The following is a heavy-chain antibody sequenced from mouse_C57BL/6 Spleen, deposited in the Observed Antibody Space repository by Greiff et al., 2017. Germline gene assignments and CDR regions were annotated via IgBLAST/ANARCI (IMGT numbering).Heavy chain of an antibody. J-gene: IGHJ2*01. CDR2: INPYNGGT. V-gene: IGHV1-19*01. Sequence: EVKLQQSGPVLVKPGASVKMSCKASGYTFTDYYMNWVKQSHGKSLEWIGVINPYNGGTSYNQKFKGKATLTVDKSSSTAYMELNSLTSEDSAVYYCARAMEGSFDYWGQGTTLTVSS. CDR3: ARAMEGSFDY. CDR1: GYTFTDYY. D-gene: IGHD2-3*01.